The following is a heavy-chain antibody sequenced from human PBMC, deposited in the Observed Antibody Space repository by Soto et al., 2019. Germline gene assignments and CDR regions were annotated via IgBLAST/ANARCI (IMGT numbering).Heavy chain of an antibody. CDR1: GYTFTGYY. J-gene: IGHJ5*02. V-gene: IGHV1-2*02. CDR2: INPNSGGT. CDR3: ARGRIAARNWFDP. Sequence: ASVKVSCKASGYTFTGYYMHWVRQAPGQGLEWMGWINPNSGGTNYAQKFQGRVTMTRDTSTSTAYMELSRLRSDDTAVYYCARGRIAARNWFDPWGQGTLVTVSS. D-gene: IGHD6-13*01.